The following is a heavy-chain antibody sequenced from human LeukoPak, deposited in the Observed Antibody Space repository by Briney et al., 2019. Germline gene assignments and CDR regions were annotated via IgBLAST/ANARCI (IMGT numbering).Heavy chain of an antibody. CDR1: GGSISSYY. Sequence: PSETLSLTCTVSGGSISSYYWSWIRQPAGKGLGWIGRVYTSGSTNYNPSLKSRVTMSVDTSKNQSSLKLSSVTAADTAVYYCARDREDTAMVTWFDPWGQGTLVTVSS. D-gene: IGHD5-18*01. CDR2: VYTSGST. V-gene: IGHV4-4*07. CDR3: ARDREDTAMVTWFDP. J-gene: IGHJ5*02.